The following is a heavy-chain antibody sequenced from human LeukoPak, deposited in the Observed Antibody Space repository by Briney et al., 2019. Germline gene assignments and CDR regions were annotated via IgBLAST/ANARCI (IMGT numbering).Heavy chain of an antibody. CDR3: ARDRAYSSSSLGAYYYYGMDV. CDR2: IWYDGSNK. D-gene: IGHD6-6*01. J-gene: IGHJ6*02. CDR1: GFTFSSYG. V-gene: IGHV3-33*08. Sequence: QPGGSLRLSCAASGFTFSSYGMHWVRQAPGKGLEWVAVIWYDGSNKYYADSVKGRFTISRDNSKNTLYLQMNSLRAEDTAVYYCARDRAYSSSSLGAYYYYGMDVWGQGTTVTVSS.